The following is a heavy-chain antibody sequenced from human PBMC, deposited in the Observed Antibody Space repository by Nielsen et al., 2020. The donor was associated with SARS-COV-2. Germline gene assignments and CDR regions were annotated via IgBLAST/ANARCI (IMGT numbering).Heavy chain of an antibody. CDR3: AKDVIVVVPSAMIPSRLDP. CDR2: TSYDGSNE. Sequence: GESLKISCAASGFTFRSFGMHWVRQAPGKGLEWVAVTSYDGSNEYYADSVKGRFTISRDNSKNTLYLQMNSLRAEDTAVYYCAKDVIVVVPSAMIPSRLDPWGQGTLVTVSS. J-gene: IGHJ5*02. D-gene: IGHD2-2*01. V-gene: IGHV3-30*18. CDR1: GFTFRSFG.